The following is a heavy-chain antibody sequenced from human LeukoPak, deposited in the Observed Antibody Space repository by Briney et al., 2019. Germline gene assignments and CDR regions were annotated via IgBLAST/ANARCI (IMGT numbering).Heavy chain of an antibody. CDR1: GFTFSSYG. D-gene: IGHD3-10*01. CDR2: IRYDGSNK. J-gene: IGHJ4*02. V-gene: IGHV3-30*02. CDR3: AKGPSSLSYYYGSGSYSGVKYYFDY. Sequence: GGSLRLSCAASGFTFSSYGMHWVRQAPGKGLEWVAFIRYDGSNKYYADSVKGRFTISRDNSKNTLYLQMNSLRAEDTAVYYCAKGPSSLSYYYGSGSYSGVKYYFDYWGQGTLVTVSS.